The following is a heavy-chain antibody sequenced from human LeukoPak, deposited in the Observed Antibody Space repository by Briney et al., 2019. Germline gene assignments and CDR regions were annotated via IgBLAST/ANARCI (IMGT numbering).Heavy chain of an antibody. J-gene: IGHJ4*02. Sequence: GASVKVSCKASGYSFINYDINWVRQATGQGLEWMGWMNPNSGNTAYAQKFQGRVAMTRSTSISTAYMELSSLRSEDTAVYYCVLPDILTGYYGVDYWGQGTPVTVSS. V-gene: IGHV1-8*01. CDR2: MNPNSGNT. CDR3: VLPDILTGYYGVDY. CDR1: GYSFINYD. D-gene: IGHD3-9*01.